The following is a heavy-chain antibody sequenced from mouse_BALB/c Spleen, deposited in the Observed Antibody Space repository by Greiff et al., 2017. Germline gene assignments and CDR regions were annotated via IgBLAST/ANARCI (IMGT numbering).Heavy chain of an antibody. J-gene: IGHJ3*01. CDR2: IDPENGNT. CDR1: GFNIKDYY. D-gene: IGHD2-4*01. V-gene: IGHV14-1*02. CDR3: AIMITTGAWFAY. Sequence: EVQLQQSGAELVRPGALVKLSCKASGFNIKDYYMHWVKQRPEQGLEWIGWIDPENGNTIYDPKFQGKASITADTSSNTAYLQLSSLTSEDTAVYYCAIMITTGAWFAYWGQGTLVTVSA.